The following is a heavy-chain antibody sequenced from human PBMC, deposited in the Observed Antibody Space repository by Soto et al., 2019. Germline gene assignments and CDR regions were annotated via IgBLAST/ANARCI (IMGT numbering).Heavy chain of an antibody. V-gene: IGHV2-5*01. CDR1: AFSLSTNGVG. Sequence: SGPTLVNPTHTLTLTCTFSAFSLSTNGVGVGWIRQPPGKPLDWLAVIYWNEDKRYSRSLKSRLSITKDTYKNQVVLTMTTMEGVERATAYCVHTLMVNTIPGAQCFDYWGPGTLFPV. CDR3: VHTLMVNTIPGAQCFDY. CDR2: IYWNEDK. D-gene: IGHD2-21*01. J-gene: IGHJ4*02.